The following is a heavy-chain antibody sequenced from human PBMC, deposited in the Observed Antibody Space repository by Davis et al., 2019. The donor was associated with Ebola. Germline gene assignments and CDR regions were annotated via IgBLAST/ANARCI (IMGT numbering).Heavy chain of an antibody. CDR2: IHTHTGNS. V-gene: IGHV7-4-1*02. CDR1: GYMFTNYG. Sequence: ASVKVSCKASGYMFTNYGISWVRQAPGQGLEWMGWIHTHTGNSRYAQGFTGRFVFSLDTSVSTAYLQISSLKAEDTAVYYCTRDSPSTLDYWGQGTLVTVSS. CDR3: TRDSPSTLDY. J-gene: IGHJ4*02. D-gene: IGHD2/OR15-2a*01.